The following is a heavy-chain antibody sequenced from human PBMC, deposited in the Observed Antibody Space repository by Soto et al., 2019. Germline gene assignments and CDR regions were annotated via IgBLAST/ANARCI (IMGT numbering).Heavy chain of an antibody. CDR2: ISYDGSKS. Sequence: QVQLVESGGGVVQPGRSLRLSCAASGLTFSSYGMHWVRQAPGKGLEWVAVISYDGSKSYFVDSVKGRFTISRDNSKNTLYLQMNSLRVEDTAVYYCAKELNTGTSDAFDVWGQGTVVIVSS. CDR1: GLTFSSYG. CDR3: AKELNTGTSDAFDV. V-gene: IGHV3-30*18. D-gene: IGHD1-1*01. J-gene: IGHJ3*01.